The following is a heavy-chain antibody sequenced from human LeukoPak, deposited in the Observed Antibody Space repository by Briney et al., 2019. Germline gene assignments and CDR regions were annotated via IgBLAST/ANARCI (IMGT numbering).Heavy chain of an antibody. CDR2: ISSSSSTI. CDR1: RFTFSSYS. D-gene: IGHD1-7*01. J-gene: IGHJ6*02. CDR3: ARDRPTYNWNYSYPRGQYYYYGMDV. V-gene: IGHV3-48*02. Sequence: PGGSLRLSCAASRFTFSSYSMNWVRQAPGKGLEWVSYISSSSSTIYYADSVKGRFTISRDNAKNSLYLQMNSLRDEDTAVYYCARDRPTYNWNYSYPRGQYYYYGMDVWGQGTTVTVSS.